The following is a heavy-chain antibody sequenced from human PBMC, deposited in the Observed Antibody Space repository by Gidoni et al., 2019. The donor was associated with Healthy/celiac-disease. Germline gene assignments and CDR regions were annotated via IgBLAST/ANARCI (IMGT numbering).Heavy chain of an antibody. J-gene: IGHJ4*02. CDR1: GGSISSSSYY. Sequence: QLQLQESGPGLVKPSETLSLTCTVSGGSISSSSYYWGWIRQPPGKGLEWIGSIYYSGSTYYNPSLKSRVTISVDTSKNQFSLKLSSVTAADTAVYYCAGVDGYHYYFDYWGQGTLVTVSS. CDR3: AGVDGYHYYFDY. CDR2: IYYSGST. D-gene: IGHD5-12*01. V-gene: IGHV4-39*01.